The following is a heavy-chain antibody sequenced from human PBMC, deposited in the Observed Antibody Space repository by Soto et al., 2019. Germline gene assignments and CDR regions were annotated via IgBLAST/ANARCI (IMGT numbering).Heavy chain of an antibody. CDR1: GFTFSSYS. CDR2: MTSDSKTI. CDR3: ARGVTYGFDA. D-gene: IGHD2-21*02. Sequence: GGSLRLSCAASGFTFSSYSMHWVRQAPGKGLEWVSYMTSDSKTIHYADSVKGRFSISRDNAKNSLYLQMNSLRAEDTAVYYCARGVTYGFDAWGQGTMVTVSS. V-gene: IGHV3-48*01. J-gene: IGHJ3*01.